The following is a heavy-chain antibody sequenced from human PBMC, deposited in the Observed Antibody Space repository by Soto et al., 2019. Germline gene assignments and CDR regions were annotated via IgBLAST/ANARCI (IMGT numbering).Heavy chain of an antibody. CDR2: ISPGDSDT. D-gene: IGHD2-2*01. V-gene: IGHV5-51*01. CDR3: AAPSDCSSTSCPSRRSSYYYYGMDV. CDR1: GYSFTSYW. Sequence: AASMKISCKGSGYSFTSYWIGWVRQLPRKGLEWMGIISPGDSDTRYRPSFQGHVTISADKSISTAYLQWSSLKASDTAMYYCAAPSDCSSTSCPSRRSSYYYYGMDVWGQGTTVTVSS. J-gene: IGHJ6*02.